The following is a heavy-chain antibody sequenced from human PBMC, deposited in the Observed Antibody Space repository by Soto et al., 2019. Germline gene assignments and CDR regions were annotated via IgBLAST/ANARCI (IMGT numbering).Heavy chain of an antibody. CDR1: GDSFSNYA. Sequence: QVQLVQSGAEVKKPGSSVKVSCKASGDSFSNYAMSWVRQAPGQGLEWMGGIVPIFGTRSYAQKFQGRITLIADEATSTGYMELSGLRSDDTAVYYCARDGDSGTYEYWGQGTLVTVSS. D-gene: IGHD5-12*01. V-gene: IGHV1-69*12. J-gene: IGHJ4*02. CDR3: ARDGDSGTYEY. CDR2: IVPIFGTR.